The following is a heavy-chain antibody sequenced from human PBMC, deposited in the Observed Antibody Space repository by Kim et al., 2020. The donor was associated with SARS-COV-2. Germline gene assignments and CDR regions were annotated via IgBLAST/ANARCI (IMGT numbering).Heavy chain of an antibody. Sequence: GGSLRLSCAASGFTFSSYSMNWVRQAPGKGLEWVSYISSSSSTIYYADSVKGRFTISRDNAKNSLYLQMNSLRDEDTAVYYCARDPAIGWFGESSPGYWGQGTLVTVSS. J-gene: IGHJ4*02. V-gene: IGHV3-48*02. CDR1: GFTFSSYS. D-gene: IGHD3-10*01. CDR3: ARDPAIGWFGESSPGY. CDR2: ISSSSSTI.